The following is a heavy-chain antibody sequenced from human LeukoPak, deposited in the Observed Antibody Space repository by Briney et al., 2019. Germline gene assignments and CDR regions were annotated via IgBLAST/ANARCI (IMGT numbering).Heavy chain of an antibody. D-gene: IGHD2-2*01. CDR2: IYISGST. V-gene: IGHV4-4*07. CDR3: ARSPPGICSSTSCYLDY. Sequence: SETLSLTCTVSGGSISSYYWSWIRQPAGKRLEWIGRIYISGSTNYNPSLKSRVTMSVDTSKNQFSLKLSSVTAADTAVYYCARSPPGICSSTSCYLDYWGQGTLVTVSS. CDR1: GGSISSYY. J-gene: IGHJ4*02.